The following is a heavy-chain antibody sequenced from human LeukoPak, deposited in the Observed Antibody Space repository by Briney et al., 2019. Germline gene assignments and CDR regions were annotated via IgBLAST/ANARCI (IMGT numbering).Heavy chain of an antibody. CDR3: ARWANSIDY. J-gene: IGHJ4*02. Sequence: GGSLRLSCVGSGFTFSGYWMSWVRQASGKGLEWVANIQQDGREEYYVDTVKGRFTISRDNAKNSLYLQMTSLRVEDTAVYYCARWANSIDYWGQGTLVTVSS. CDR1: GFTFSGYW. CDR2: IQQDGREE. V-gene: IGHV3-7*01. D-gene: IGHD2-21*01.